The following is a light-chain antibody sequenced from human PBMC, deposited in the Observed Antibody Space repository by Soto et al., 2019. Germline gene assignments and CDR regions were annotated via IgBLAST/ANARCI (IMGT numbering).Light chain of an antibody. V-gene: IGKV3-20*01. J-gene: IGKJ4*01. CDR3: QHYGSLVLT. CDR1: QSVSSTY. CDR2: GVS. Sequence: EMVLTQSPGTLSLSPGERATLSCRASQSVSSTYLAWYQQKPGQAPRLLIYGVSSRATGIPDRFSGSGSGTDFTLTISRLEPEDFAVYYCQHYGSLVLTFGGGTKVEIK.